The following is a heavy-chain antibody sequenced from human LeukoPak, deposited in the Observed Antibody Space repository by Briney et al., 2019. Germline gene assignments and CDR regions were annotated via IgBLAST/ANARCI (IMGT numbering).Heavy chain of an antibody. V-gene: IGHV3-7*03. D-gene: IGHD4-17*01. CDR3: ARGYGDYGL. CDR2: IKQDGSEK. Sequence: GGSLRLSCAASGFLFSTYWMTWVHQAPGKGLEWAANIKQDGSEKYYVDSVTGRFTIFRDNAKNLLYLQMNSLRAEDTAVYYCARGYGDYGLWGQGTLVTVSS. J-gene: IGHJ4*02. CDR1: GFLFSTYW.